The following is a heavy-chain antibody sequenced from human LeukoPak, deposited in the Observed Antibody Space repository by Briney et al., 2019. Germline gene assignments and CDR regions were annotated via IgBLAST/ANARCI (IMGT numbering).Heavy chain of an antibody. V-gene: IGHV4-30-4*01. CDR1: GGSTSSGDYY. CDR3: ARVTRTWAPRFDY. Sequence: SQTLSLTCTVSGGSTSSGDYYWSWIRQPPGKGLEWIGYIYYSGSTYYNPSLKSRVTISVDTSKNQFSLKLSSVTAADTAVYYCARVTRTWAPRFDYWGQGTLVTVSS. D-gene: IGHD1-14*01. J-gene: IGHJ4*02. CDR2: IYYSGST.